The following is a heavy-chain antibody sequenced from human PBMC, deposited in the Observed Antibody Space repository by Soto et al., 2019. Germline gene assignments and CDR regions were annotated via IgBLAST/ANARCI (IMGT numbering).Heavy chain of an antibody. CDR1: GFSFSTNGVR. CDR3: EYSLGSSWYS. Sequence: QITLKESGPTLVKPTQTLTLTCSFSGFSFSTNGVRVGWIRQPPGKALEWLALIYWDGDKRYSPSLTTRLTITKDTSKNQVVLTMTKMDPVDTATYYCEYSLGSSWYSWGQGTLVIVSS. J-gene: IGHJ1*01. CDR2: IYWDGDK. D-gene: IGHD6-13*01. V-gene: IGHV2-5*02.